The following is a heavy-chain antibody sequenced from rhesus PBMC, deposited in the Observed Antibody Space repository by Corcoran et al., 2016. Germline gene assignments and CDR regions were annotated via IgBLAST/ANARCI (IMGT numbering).Heavy chain of an antibody. J-gene: IGHJ6*01. Sequence: QVQLQESGPGLVKPSETLSLTCAVSGGSISSSNWWSWIRQPPGKGLEWIGKIGGSSGSTYNNPSLKGRVTMSKDESKSQFSLKLSSVTAADTAGYYCARYYNGGRYGLDSWGQGVVVTVSS. CDR1: GGSISSSNW. V-gene: IGHV4-65*02. CDR3: ARYYNGGRYGLDS. CDR2: IGGSSGST. D-gene: IGHD3-28*01.